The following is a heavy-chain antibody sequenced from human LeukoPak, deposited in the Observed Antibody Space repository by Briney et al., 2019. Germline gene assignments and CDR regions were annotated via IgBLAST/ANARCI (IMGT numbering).Heavy chain of an antibody. J-gene: IGHJ4*02. V-gene: IGHV3-13*01. CDR3: ARGTYDYGGITFDY. CDR1: GFTFRSYD. CDR2: IGTAGDT. Sequence: GGSLRLSCEASGFTFRSYDMYWVRQAPGKGLEWVSNIGTAGDTYYADSVKGRFTISRDNAKNSLYLQMNSLRAEDTAVYYCARGTYDYGGITFDYWGQGTLVTVSS. D-gene: IGHD4-23*01.